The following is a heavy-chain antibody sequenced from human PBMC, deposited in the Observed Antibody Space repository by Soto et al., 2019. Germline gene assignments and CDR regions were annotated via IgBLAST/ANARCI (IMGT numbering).Heavy chain of an antibody. CDR1: GYTFTGYY. Sequence: ASVKVSCKASGYTFTGYYMHWVRQAPGQGLEWMGWINPNSGGTNYAQKFQGWVTMTRDTSISTAYMELSRLRSDDTAVYYCARAGLAARPFAYGMGMDVWGQGTTVTVSS. V-gene: IGHV1-2*04. CDR3: ARAGLAARPFAYGMGMDV. J-gene: IGHJ6*02. CDR2: INPNSGGT. D-gene: IGHD6-6*01.